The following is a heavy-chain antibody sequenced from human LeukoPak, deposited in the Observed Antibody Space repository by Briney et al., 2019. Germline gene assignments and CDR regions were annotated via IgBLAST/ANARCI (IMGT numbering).Heavy chain of an antibody. Sequence: GASVKVSCKASGYTFTTYSVNWVRQAPGQGLEWMGWTSGYNGNTNYAQKLQGRVTMTTDTSTSTAYMELRSLRSDDTAVYYCARDDVEVIAAAWGQGTLVTVSS. CDR2: TSGYNGNT. D-gene: IGHD6-13*01. CDR1: GYTFTTYS. J-gene: IGHJ5*02. V-gene: IGHV1-18*01. CDR3: ARDDVEVIAAA.